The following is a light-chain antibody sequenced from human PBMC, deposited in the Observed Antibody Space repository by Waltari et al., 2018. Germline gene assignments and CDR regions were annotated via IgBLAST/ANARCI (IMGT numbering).Light chain of an antibody. Sequence: QSALTQPASVSGSPGQSITISCTGTNSDIGIYNYVSWYQQPPGKAPKLIIYEVNNRPSGVSNRFSGSTSGNTASLTISGLQPEDEADYYCTSFTTIGIPLVFGGGTKLTVL. CDR3: TSFTTIGIPLV. V-gene: IGLV2-14*01. CDR1: NSDIGIYNY. J-gene: IGLJ3*02. CDR2: EVN.